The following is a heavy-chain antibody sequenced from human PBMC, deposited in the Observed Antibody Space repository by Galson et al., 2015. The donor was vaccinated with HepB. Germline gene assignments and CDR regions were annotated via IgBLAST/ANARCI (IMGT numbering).Heavy chain of an antibody. Sequence: SLRLSCAASGFTFSNYAMNWVRQAPGKGLEWVSSISGSNGRTYYADSVRGRFTISRDNSKSTLFLQMNSLRAEDTAVYYCAKDRESFTSSACYYWGRGTLVTVSS. D-gene: IGHD6-19*01. J-gene: IGHJ4*02. CDR2: ISGSNGRT. CDR3: AKDRESFTSSACYY. CDR1: GFTFSNYA. V-gene: IGHV3-23*01.